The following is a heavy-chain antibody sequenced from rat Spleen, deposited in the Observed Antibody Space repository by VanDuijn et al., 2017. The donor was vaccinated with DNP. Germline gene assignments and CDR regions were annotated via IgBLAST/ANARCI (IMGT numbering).Heavy chain of an antibody. D-gene: IGHD1-9*01. CDR2: ISTSGSRT. V-gene: IGHV5-25*01. J-gene: IGHJ2*01. Sequence: EVQLVESGGGLVQPGRSLKLSCAASGFTFSNYYMAWVRQAPKKGLEWVATISTSGSRTYYPDSVKGRFTISRDNAKSSLYLQMNSLKSEDTATYYCARDQDTYYGYNYFDYWGQGVMVTVSS. CDR3: ARDQDTYYGYNYFDY. CDR1: GFTFSNYY.